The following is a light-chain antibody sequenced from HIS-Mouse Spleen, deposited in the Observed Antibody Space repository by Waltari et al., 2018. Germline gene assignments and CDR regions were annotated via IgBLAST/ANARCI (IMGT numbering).Light chain of an antibody. V-gene: IGKV4-1*01. CDR3: QQYYSTPYT. Sequence: DIVMTQSPDSLAVSLGERATINCKSSQSLLYSSNTKNYLAWYQQKPGQPPKLLIYWASTRESGVPDRFSGSGSGTDFTLTISSLQAEDVAVYYCQQYYSTPYTFGQGTKLEIK. CDR2: WAS. J-gene: IGKJ2*01. CDR1: QSLLYSSNTKNY.